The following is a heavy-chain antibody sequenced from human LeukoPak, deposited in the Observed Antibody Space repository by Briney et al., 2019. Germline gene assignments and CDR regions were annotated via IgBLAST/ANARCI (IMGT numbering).Heavy chain of an antibody. CDR2: ISYDGSNK. CDR1: GFTFSSYG. CDR3: AKDLGYIELGGAFDY. Sequence: HPGGSLRLSCAASGFTFSSYGMHWVRQAPGKGLEWVAVISYDGSNKYYADSVKGRFTTSRDNSKNTLYLQMNSLRAEDTAVYYCAKDLGYIELGGAFDYWGQGTLVTVSS. J-gene: IGHJ4*02. V-gene: IGHV3-30*18. D-gene: IGHD5-24*01.